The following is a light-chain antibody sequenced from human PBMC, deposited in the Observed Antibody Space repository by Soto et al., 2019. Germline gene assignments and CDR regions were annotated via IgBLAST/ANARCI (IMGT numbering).Light chain of an antibody. Sequence: EIVLTQSPGTLSLSPGERATLSCRASQSVSNNYLAWYQQKPGQAPRLLIYDASNRATGSPARFSGSGAGTDFTLTISSLEPGDFAVYACQQRINWPRRLTFGGGTKVDIK. CDR2: DAS. CDR3: QQRINWPRRLT. V-gene: IGKV3-11*01. J-gene: IGKJ4*01. CDR1: QSVSNNY.